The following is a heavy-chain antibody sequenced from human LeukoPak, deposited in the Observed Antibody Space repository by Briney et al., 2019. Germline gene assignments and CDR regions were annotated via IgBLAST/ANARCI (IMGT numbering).Heavy chain of an antibody. D-gene: IGHD2-2*01. CDR2: ISYDGSNK. J-gene: IGHJ6*02. Sequence: SGGSLRPSCAASGFTFSSYAMHWVRQAPGKGLEWVAVISYDGSNKYYADSVKGRFTISRDNSKNTLYLQMNSLRAEDTAVYYCAREDIVIVPAPRPYYYYGMDVWGQGTTVTVSS. V-gene: IGHV3-30-3*01. CDR1: GFTFSSYA. CDR3: AREDIVIVPAPRPYYYYGMDV.